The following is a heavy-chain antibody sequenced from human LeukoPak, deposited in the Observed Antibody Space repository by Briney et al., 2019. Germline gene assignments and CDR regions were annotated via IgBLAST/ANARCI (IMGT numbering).Heavy chain of an antibody. CDR1: GDSISSTVYY. CDR2: IYYNGAT. CDR3: AGRSRTSGYYAD. J-gene: IGHJ4*02. D-gene: IGHD4-17*01. V-gene: IGHV4-39*01. Sequence: PSETLSLTCSVSGDSISSTVYYWSWIRQPPGKGLEWIGNIYYNGATFYSPSLKRRVTMSVDTSKSQFSLKLTSVTAADTAVYFSAGRSRTSGYYADWGQGTLVSVSS.